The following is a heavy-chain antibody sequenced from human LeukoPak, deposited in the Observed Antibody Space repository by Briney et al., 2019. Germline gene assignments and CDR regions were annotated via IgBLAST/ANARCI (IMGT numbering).Heavy chain of an antibody. CDR3: VRVDTSGYYYELSFDY. CDR2: TKKDGSEK. Sequence: GSLRLSCAASGFNFSSYWMSWVRQAPGKGLEWVANTKKDGSEKEYVDSVKGRFTISRDNAKNSLYLQMNSLRVEDTAVYYCVRVDTSGYYYELSFDYWGQGTLVTVSS. D-gene: IGHD3-22*01. CDR1: GFNFSSYW. J-gene: IGHJ4*02. V-gene: IGHV3-7*01.